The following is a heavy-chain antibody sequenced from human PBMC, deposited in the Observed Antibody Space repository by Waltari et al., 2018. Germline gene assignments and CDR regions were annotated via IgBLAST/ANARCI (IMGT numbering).Heavy chain of an antibody. D-gene: IGHD2-8*02. V-gene: IGHV1-69*14. CDR2: IIPIFGTA. J-gene: IGHJ6*03. CDR3: AGPWRDKGWEGGVSYYYMDV. Sequence: QVQLVQSGAEVKKPGSSVKVSCKASGGTFSSYAISWVRPAPGQGLEWMGGIIPIFGTANYAQKFQGRVTITADKSTSTAYMELSSLRSEDTAVYYCAGPWRDKGWEGGVSYYYMDVWGKGTTVTVSS. CDR1: GGTFSSYA.